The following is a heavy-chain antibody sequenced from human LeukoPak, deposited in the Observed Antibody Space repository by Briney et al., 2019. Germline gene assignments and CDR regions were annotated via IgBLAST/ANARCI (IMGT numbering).Heavy chain of an antibody. CDR1: GFTFSSYG. J-gene: IGHJ4*02. V-gene: IGHV3-30*03. CDR2: ISYDGSNK. Sequence: TGGSLRLSCAASGFTFSSYGMRWVRQAPGKGLEWVAVISYDGSNKYYADSVKGRFTISRDNSKNTLYLQMNSLRAEDTAVYYCEGGALDYWGQGTLVSVSS. D-gene: IGHD3-16*01. CDR3: EGGALDY.